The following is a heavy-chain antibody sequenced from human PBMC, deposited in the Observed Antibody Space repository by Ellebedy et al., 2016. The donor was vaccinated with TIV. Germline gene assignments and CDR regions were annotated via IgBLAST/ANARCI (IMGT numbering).Heavy chain of an antibody. D-gene: IGHD6-13*01. CDR2: INPSGGST. V-gene: IGHV1-46*01. Sequence: AASVKVSCKASGYTFTSYYMHWVRQAPGQGPERMGIINPSGGSTSYAQKFEDRVTMTRDTSTNTVFMDLSSLRSEDTGVYYCARLSSSSWYGPIDCWGQGTLVTVSS. CDR3: ARLSSSSWYGPIDC. J-gene: IGHJ4*02. CDR1: GYTFTSYY.